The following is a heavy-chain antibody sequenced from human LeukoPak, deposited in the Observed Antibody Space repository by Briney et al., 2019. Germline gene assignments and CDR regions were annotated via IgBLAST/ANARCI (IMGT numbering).Heavy chain of an antibody. V-gene: IGHV3-23*01. Sequence: GGSLRLSCAASGFTFSNYAMTWVRQAPGKGLEWVSAISGSGGSTYYADSVKGRFTISRDNSKNTLYLQMNSLRAEDTAVYYCAKINTDIVVVLDAFDIWGQGTMVTVSS. D-gene: IGHD2-2*01. J-gene: IGHJ3*02. CDR1: GFTFSNYA. CDR3: AKINTDIVVVLDAFDI. CDR2: ISGSGGST.